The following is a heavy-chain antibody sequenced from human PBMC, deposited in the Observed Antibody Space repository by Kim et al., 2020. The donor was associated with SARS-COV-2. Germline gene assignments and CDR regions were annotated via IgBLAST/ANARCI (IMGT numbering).Heavy chain of an antibody. J-gene: IGHJ6*02. Sequence: SETLSLTCTVSGDSISSSRYYWGWVRQTPGKGLEWIGSVYYSGTTYYNPSLKSRVTISVDTSKNQISLKLSSVTAADTAVYYCARRGAGILWFGDLHYGMDVWGQGTTVTVSS. V-gene: IGHV4-39*01. D-gene: IGHD3-10*01. CDR1: GDSISSSRYY. CDR2: VYYSGTT. CDR3: ARRGAGILWFGDLHYGMDV.